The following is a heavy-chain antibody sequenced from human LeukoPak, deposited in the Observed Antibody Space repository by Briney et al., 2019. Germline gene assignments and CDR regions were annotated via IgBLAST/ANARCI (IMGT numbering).Heavy chain of an antibody. Sequence: GGSLRLSCAASGFTFSSYWMTWVRQAPGKGLEWMANIKQDGSEKYYVDSVKGRFTISRDNAKNSLSLHMNSLRAEDTAVYYCARDRGECTNGVCYYHDFDYWGQGTLVTVSS. CDR2: IKQDGSEK. J-gene: IGHJ4*02. D-gene: IGHD2-8*01. V-gene: IGHV3-7*01. CDR3: ARDRGECTNGVCYYHDFDY. CDR1: GFTFSSYW.